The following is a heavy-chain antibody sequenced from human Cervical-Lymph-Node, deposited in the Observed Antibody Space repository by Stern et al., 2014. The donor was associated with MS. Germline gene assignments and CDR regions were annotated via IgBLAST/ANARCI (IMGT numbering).Heavy chain of an antibody. CDR2: ISAYNGNT. CDR1: GYTFTSYG. CDR3: ARDKSGDSSGYYYPFDY. J-gene: IGHJ4*02. V-gene: IGHV1-18*01. D-gene: IGHD3-22*01. Sequence: QVQLVESGAEVKKPGASVKVSCKASGYTFTSYGISWVRQAPGQGLEWMGWISAYNGNTNYAQKLQGRVTMTTDTSTSTAYMELRSLRSDDTAVYYCARDKSGDSSGYYYPFDYWGQGTLVTVSS.